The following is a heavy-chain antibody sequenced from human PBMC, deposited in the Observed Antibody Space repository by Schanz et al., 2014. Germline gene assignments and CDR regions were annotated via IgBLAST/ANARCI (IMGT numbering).Heavy chain of an antibody. CDR1: GGSISSYY. D-gene: IGHD1-26*01. CDR3: ARQNSGSWGAFDI. J-gene: IGHJ3*02. CDR2: IYYSGST. Sequence: QVQLQESGPGLVKTSETLSLTCTVSGGSISSYYWSWIRQPPGKGLEWIGNIYYSGSTKYNPSLKSRVTISVDTSKNQVSLKLSFGTAADTAVYYCARQNSGSWGAFDIWGQGTMVTVSS. V-gene: IGHV4-59*08.